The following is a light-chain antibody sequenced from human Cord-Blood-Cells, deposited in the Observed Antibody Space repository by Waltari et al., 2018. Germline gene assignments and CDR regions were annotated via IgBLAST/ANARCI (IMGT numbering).Light chain of an antibody. CDR2: EVS. J-gene: IGLJ2*01. CDR3: SSYTSSSTLEV. Sequence: QSALTQPASVSGSPGQSLTISCTGTSSDVGGYTYVSWYQQHPGKAPKLMIYEVSNRPSGVSNRFSGSKSGNTASLTISGPQAEDEADYYCSSYTSSSTLEVFGGGTKLTVL. V-gene: IGLV2-14*01. CDR1: SSDVGGYTY.